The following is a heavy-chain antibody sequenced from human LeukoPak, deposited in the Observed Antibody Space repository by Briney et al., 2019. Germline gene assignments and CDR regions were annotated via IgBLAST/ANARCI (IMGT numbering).Heavy chain of an antibody. CDR1: GFTFKDYA. V-gene: IGHV3-9*01. Sequence: GGSLRLSCTASGFTFKDYAMYWVRQAPGKGLEWVSGISWNSGTTDYADSVKGRFTISRDNAKNSLYLQMNSLRAEDTALYYCARNYCSSTSCYMDYYYGMDVWGQGTTVTVSS. J-gene: IGHJ6*02. CDR2: ISWNSGTT. CDR3: ARNYCSSTSCYMDYYYGMDV. D-gene: IGHD2-2*02.